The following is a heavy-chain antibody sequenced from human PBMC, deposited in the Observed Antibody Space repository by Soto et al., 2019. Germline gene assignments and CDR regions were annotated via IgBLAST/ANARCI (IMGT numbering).Heavy chain of an antibody. Sequence: SQTLSLTCAISGDSVSSNSAAWNWMRQSPSRGLEWLGRTYYRSKWYNDYAGSVKSRITIIPDTSKNQFSLQLNSVTPEDTAVHYCARLPGGVVVPGAILYRRDGWRLRTTGSVPS. J-gene: IGHJ6*01. V-gene: IGHV6-1*01. CDR1: GDSVSSNSAA. CDR3: ARLPGGVVVPGAILYRRDG. CDR2: TYYRSKWYN. D-gene: IGHD2-2*01.